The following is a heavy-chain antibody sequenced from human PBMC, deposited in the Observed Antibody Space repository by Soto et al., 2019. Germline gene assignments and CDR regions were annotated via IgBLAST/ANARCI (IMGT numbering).Heavy chain of an antibody. CDR1: GFTFRNYA. J-gene: IGHJ6*02. D-gene: IGHD3-22*01. CDR2: ITDSGGNK. Sequence: PGGSLRLSCAASGFTFRNYAMSWVRQAPGKGLEWVSAITDSGGNKYHADSVKGRFTISRDNSMDTLYLQMNSLRAEDTAVYYCAKAVTMIVVVYGMDVWGQGTTVTVSS. V-gene: IGHV3-23*01. CDR3: AKAVTMIVVVYGMDV.